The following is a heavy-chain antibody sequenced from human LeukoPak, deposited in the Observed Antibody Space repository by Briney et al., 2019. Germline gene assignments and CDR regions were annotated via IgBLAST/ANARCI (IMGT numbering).Heavy chain of an antibody. CDR2: FDPEDGET. CDR3: AGARGVRGVITWFDP. V-gene: IGHV1-24*01. D-gene: IGHD3-10*01. Sequence: ASVKVSCKVSGYTLTELSMHWVRQAPGKGLEWMGGFDPEDGETIYAQKFQGRVTMTRDTSISTAYMELSRLRSDDTAVYYCAGARGVRGVITWFDPWGQGTLVTVSS. J-gene: IGHJ5*02. CDR1: GYTLTELS.